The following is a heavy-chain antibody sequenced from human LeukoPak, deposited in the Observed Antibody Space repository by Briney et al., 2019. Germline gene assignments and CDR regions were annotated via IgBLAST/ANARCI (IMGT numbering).Heavy chain of an antibody. J-gene: IGHJ5*02. CDR2: IKQDGSEK. V-gene: IGHV3-7*03. CDR3: ARDLVYSSSFRTNWFDP. CDR1: GFTFSSYW. Sequence: PGGSLRLSCAASGFTFSSYWMSWVRQAPGKGLEWVANIKQDGSEKYYVDSVKGRFTVSRDNAKNSLYLQMNSLRAEDTAVYYCARDLVYSSSFRTNWFDPWGQGTLVTVSS. D-gene: IGHD6-6*01.